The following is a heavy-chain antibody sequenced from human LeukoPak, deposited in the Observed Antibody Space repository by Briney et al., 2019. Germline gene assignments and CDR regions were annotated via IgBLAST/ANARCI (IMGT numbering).Heavy chain of an antibody. CDR2: ITNSGRST. J-gene: IGHJ4*02. CDR1: GFSFSNYV. CDR3: AREASENYYVFDS. V-gene: IGHV3-11*04. D-gene: IGHD3-16*01. Sequence: GGSLRLSCEASGFSFSNYVMSWIRQAPGKGLEWVSYITNSGRSTNYADAVKGRFTISRDNVKKSVYLEMTDLRAEDTAVYYCAREASENYYVFDSWGQGTLVTVSS.